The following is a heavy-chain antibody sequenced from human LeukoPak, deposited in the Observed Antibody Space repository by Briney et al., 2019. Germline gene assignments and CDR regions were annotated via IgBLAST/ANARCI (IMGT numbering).Heavy chain of an antibody. D-gene: IGHD5-18*01. CDR1: GFTFSSYS. J-gene: IGHJ4*02. CDR2: ISSSSSYI. CDR3: ANDLGWIQLNLG. Sequence: PGGSLRLSCAASGFTFSSYSMNWVRQAPGKGLEWVSSISSSSSYIYYADSVKGRFTISRDNAKNSLYLQMNILRAEDTAVYYCANDLGWIQLNLGRGQGTLVTVSS. V-gene: IGHV3-21*04.